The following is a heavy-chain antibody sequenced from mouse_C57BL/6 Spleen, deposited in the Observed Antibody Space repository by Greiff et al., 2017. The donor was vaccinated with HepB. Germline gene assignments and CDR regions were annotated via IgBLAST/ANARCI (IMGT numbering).Heavy chain of an antibody. D-gene: IGHD2-2*01. CDR1: GYTFTSYW. V-gene: IGHV1-53*01. Sequence: VKLQQPGTELVKPGASVKLSCKASGYTFTSYWMHWVKQRPGQGLEWIGNINPSNGGTNYNEKFKSKATLTVDKSSSTAYMQLSSLTSEDSAVYYCARCYYGYDGAMDYWGQGTSVTVSS. CDR3: ARCYYGYDGAMDY. CDR2: INPSNGGT. J-gene: IGHJ4*01.